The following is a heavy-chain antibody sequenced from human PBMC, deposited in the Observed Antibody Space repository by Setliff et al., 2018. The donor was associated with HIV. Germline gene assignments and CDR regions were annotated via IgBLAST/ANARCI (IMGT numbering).Heavy chain of an antibody. CDR2: IYSTGNT. V-gene: IGHV4-61*09. J-gene: IGHJ4*02. Sequence: SETLSLTCTVSGGSISSGSYYWSWIRQPAGKGLEWIGHIYSTGNTNYNSSLNSRVTMSIETSKNQFSLKLTSVTAADTAVDYCARGHTYYYDSSGYYYDYWGQGTLVTVSS. CDR1: GGSISSGSYY. CDR3: ARGHTYYYDSSGYYYDY. D-gene: IGHD3-22*01.